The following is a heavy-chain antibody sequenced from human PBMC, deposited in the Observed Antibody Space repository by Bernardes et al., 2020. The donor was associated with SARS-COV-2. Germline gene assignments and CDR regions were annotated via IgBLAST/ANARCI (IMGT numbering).Heavy chain of an antibody. Sequence: TLSLTCTVSGGSISSSSYYWGWIRQPPGKGLEWIGNIYYSGSTYYNPSLKSRVTISVDTSKNQFSLKLSSVTAADTAVYYCARQHLGGVTIFGVVTTDRYFDYWGQGTLVTVSP. CDR1: GGSISSSSYY. J-gene: IGHJ4*02. V-gene: IGHV4-39*01. D-gene: IGHD3-3*01. CDR2: IYYSGST. CDR3: ARQHLGGVTIFGVVTTDRYFDY.